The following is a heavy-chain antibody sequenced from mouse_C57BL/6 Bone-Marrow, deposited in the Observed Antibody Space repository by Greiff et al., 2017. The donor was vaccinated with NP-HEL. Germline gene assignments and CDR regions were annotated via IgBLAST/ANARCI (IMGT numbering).Heavy chain of an antibody. V-gene: IGHV1-80*01. D-gene: IGHD1-1*01. Sequence: QVQLQQSGAELVKPGASVKISCKASGYAFSSYWLNWVKQRPGKGLEWVGQIYPGDGDTNYNGKFKGKATLTADKSSSTAYMQLSILTSEDSAVYFCAVITTVVEGYWGQGTTLTVSS. CDR2: IYPGDGDT. J-gene: IGHJ2*01. CDR3: AVITTVVEGY. CDR1: GYAFSSYW.